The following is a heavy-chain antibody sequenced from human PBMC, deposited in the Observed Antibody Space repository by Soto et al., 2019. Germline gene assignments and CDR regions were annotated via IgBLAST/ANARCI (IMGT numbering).Heavy chain of an antibody. V-gene: IGHV3-23*01. Sequence: GGSLRLSCAASGFTFSSYAMTWVRQAPGKGLEWVSAISDSGANTYYADSVKGRFTVSRDNSKNTLYLQMSSLRAEDTAVYYSARLGSGSYSDFWGQGALVTVSS. D-gene: IGHD6-19*01. CDR2: ISDSGANT. CDR3: ARLGSGSYSDF. CDR1: GFTFSSYA. J-gene: IGHJ4*02.